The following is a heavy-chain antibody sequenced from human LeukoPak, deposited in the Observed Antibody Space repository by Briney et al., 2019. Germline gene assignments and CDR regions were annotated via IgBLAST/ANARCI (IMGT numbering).Heavy chain of an antibody. CDR2: IYSGGST. D-gene: IGHD6-6*01. J-gene: IGHJ4*02. V-gene: IGHV3-53*01. Sequence: GGSLRLSCAASGFTVSSNYMSWVRQAPGKGLEWVPVIYSGGSTYYADSVKGRFTISRDNSKNTLYLQMNSLRAEDTAVYCCARARSSIAAYDYWGQGTLVTVSS. CDR3: ARARSSIAAYDY. CDR1: GFTVSSNY.